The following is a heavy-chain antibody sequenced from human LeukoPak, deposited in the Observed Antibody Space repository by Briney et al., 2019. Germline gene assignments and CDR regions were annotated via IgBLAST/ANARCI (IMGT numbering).Heavy chain of an antibody. CDR3: ARGVDTAMVNY. J-gene: IGHJ4*02. CDR1: GGSISNYY. Sequence: SETLSLTCTVSGGSISNYYWSWIRQPPGKGLEWIGYIYHSGSTYYNPSLKSRVTISVDRSKNQFSLKLSSVTAADTAVYYCARGVDTAMVNYWGQGTLVTVSS. CDR2: IYHSGST. D-gene: IGHD5-18*01. V-gene: IGHV4-59*12.